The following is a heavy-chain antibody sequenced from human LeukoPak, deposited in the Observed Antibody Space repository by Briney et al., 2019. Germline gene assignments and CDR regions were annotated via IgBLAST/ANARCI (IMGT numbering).Heavy chain of an antibody. CDR1: GGSISSSSYY. CDR3: ARDYYGCFQH. D-gene: IGHD3-10*01. J-gene: IGHJ1*01. V-gene: IGHV4-39*07. Sequence: SETLSLTCTVSGGSISSSSYYWGWIRQPPGKGLEWIGSIYYSGSTYYNPSLKSRVTISVDTSKNQFSPKLSSVTAADTAVYYCARDYYGCFQHWGQGTLVTVSS. CDR2: IYYSGST.